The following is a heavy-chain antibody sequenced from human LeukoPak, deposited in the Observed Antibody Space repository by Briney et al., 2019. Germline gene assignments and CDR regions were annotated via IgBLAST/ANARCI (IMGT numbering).Heavy chain of an antibody. CDR1: GFTFSSYA. CDR2: ISGSGGST. CDR3: AKDLYFRGYKPGYFDL. Sequence: PGGSLRLSCAASGFTFSSYAMSWVRQAPGKGLEWVSAISGSGGSTYYADSVKGRFTISRDNSKNTLYLQMNSLRAEDTAVYYCAKDLYFRGYKPGYFDLWGRGTLVTVSS. J-gene: IGHJ2*01. D-gene: IGHD5-24*01. V-gene: IGHV3-23*01.